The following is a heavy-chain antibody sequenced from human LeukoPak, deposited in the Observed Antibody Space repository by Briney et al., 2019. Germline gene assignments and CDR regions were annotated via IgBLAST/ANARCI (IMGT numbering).Heavy chain of an antibody. D-gene: IGHD1-26*01. CDR2: ISSSGSTI. J-gene: IGHJ4*02. Sequence: GGSLRLSCAASGFTFSSYEMNWVRQAPGKGLEWVSYISSSGSTIYYADSVKGRFTISRDNARNSLYLQMNSLRAEDTSMYYCARVSRGKWELLGAHAYWGQGTLVTVSS. CDR3: ARVSRGKWELLGAHAY. V-gene: IGHV3-48*03. CDR1: GFTFSSYE.